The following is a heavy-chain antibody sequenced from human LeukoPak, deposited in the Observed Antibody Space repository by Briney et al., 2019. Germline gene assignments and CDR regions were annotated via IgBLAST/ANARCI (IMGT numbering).Heavy chain of an antibody. CDR3: AKRGYSGYPFDY. J-gene: IGHJ4*02. V-gene: IGHV4-34*01. CDR1: GGSFSGSY. Sequence: PSETLSLTCAVYGGSFSGSYWSWIRQPPGKGLEWIGEINHSGSTNYNPSLKSRVTISVDTSKNQFALKLSSVTAADTAVYYCAKRGYSGYPFDYWGQGTLVTVSS. D-gene: IGHD5-12*01. CDR2: INHSGST.